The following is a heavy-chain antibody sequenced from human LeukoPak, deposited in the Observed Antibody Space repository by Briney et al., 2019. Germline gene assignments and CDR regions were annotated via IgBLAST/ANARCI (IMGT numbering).Heavy chain of an antibody. CDR3: AKRGSYRDLDY. CDR2: ISYDGSNK. J-gene: IGHJ4*02. CDR1: GFIFSSYA. D-gene: IGHD1-26*01. V-gene: IGHV3-30*18. Sequence: GGSLRLSCAASGFIFSSYAMHWVRQAPGKGLEWVAVISYDGSNKYYTDSVKDRFTISRDNSKKTLYLQMNSLSTEDTAVYYCAKRGSYRDLDYWGQGNLVTVSS.